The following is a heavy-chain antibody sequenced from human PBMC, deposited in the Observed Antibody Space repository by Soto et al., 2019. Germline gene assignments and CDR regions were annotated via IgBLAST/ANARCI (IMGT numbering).Heavy chain of an antibody. CDR3: ARGNWNYYYGFDV. J-gene: IGHJ6*02. V-gene: IGHV3-7*01. D-gene: IGHD1-20*01. Sequence: GGSLRLSCAASEFTFDKYYMTWVRQAPGKGPEWVANIKPDGSEQYYVDSVKGRFTISRDNANNSLYLQMNSLRAEDTAVYFCARGNWNYYYGFDVWGQGTTVTISS. CDR1: EFTFDKYY. CDR2: IKPDGSEQ.